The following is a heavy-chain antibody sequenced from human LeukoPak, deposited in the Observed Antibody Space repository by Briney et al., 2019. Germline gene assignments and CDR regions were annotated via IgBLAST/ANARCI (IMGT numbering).Heavy chain of an antibody. CDR1: GFPFSSYS. Sequence: GSLRLSFAASGFPFSSYSMNWVRQAPGKGLEWVSSISSSSSYIYYADSVKGRFTISRDNAKNSLYLQMNSLRAEDTAVYYCARGLYSSSSRTPIAVDYWGQGTLVTVSS. CDR2: ISSSSSYI. D-gene: IGHD6-6*01. J-gene: IGHJ4*02. V-gene: IGHV3-21*01. CDR3: ARGLYSSSSRTPIAVDY.